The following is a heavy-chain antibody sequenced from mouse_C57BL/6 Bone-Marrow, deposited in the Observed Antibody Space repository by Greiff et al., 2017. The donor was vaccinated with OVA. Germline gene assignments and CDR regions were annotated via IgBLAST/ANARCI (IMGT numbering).Heavy chain of an antibody. CDR3: ARCSYYDYFYYYAMDY. D-gene: IGHD2-4*01. J-gene: IGHJ4*01. V-gene: IGHV1-82*01. Sequence: QVQLKESGPELVKPGASVKISCKASGYAFSSSWMNWVKQRPGKGLEWIGRIYPGDGDTNYNGKFKGKATLTADKSSSTAYMQLSSLTSEDSAVYFCARCSYYDYFYYYAMDYWGQGTSVTVSA. CDR2: IYPGDGDT. CDR1: GYAFSSSW.